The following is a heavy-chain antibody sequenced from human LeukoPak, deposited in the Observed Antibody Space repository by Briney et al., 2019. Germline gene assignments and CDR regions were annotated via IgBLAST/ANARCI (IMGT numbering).Heavy chain of an antibody. Sequence: SETLSLTCTVSGGSISSGGYYWSWIRQHPGKGLEWIGYIYYSGSTNYNPSLKSRVTISVDTSKNQFSLKLSSVTAADTAVYYCARQYSSGWYFDYWGQGTLVTVSS. V-gene: IGHV4-61*08. J-gene: IGHJ4*02. D-gene: IGHD6-19*01. CDR3: ARQYSSGWYFDY. CDR2: IYYSGST. CDR1: GGSISSGGYY.